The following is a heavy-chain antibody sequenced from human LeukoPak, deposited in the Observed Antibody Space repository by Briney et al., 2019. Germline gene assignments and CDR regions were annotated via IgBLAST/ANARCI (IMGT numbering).Heavy chain of an antibody. D-gene: IGHD3-22*01. V-gene: IGHV1-69*13. J-gene: IGHJ4*02. CDR1: GGTFSSYA. CDR2: IIPIFATA. CDR3: ARDSHVRHYDSSGYYGY. Sequence: SVKVSCKASGGTFSSYAISWVRQAPGQGLEWMGGIIPIFATANYAQKFQGRVTITADESTSTAYMELSSLRSEDTAVYYCARDSHVRHYDSSGYYGYWGQGTLVTVSS.